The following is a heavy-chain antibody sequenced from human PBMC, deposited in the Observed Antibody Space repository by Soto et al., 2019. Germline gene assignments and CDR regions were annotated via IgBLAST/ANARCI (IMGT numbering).Heavy chain of an antibody. V-gene: IGHV1-8*01. CDR3: ARGPRNWGFDY. CDR1: RDTFSIYD. J-gene: IGHJ4*02. Sequence: QVQLVQSGAEVKKPGASVRVSCKASRDTFSIYDINWIRQATGPGLEWLGWMNPITGETGYAQKFQGRVTLTRDTSINTAYMELSSLKSEDTAMYYCARGPRNWGFDYWGQGTLVTVPS. D-gene: IGHD7-27*01. CDR2: MNPITGET.